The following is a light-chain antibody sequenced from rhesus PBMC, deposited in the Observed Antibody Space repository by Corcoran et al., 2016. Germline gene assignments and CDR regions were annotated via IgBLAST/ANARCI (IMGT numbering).Light chain of an antibody. CDR3: LQESNWPWT. V-gene: IGKV3-35*01. J-gene: IGKJ1*01. CDR2: DAY. CDR1: QHDANI. Sequence: DIVMTQSPAILSLSPGERATLSCRASQHDANILAWYQQKPGQPPGPLIYDAYTRATGIPDRFRASGYGTAFTLTIDSLEPEDLGVYYCLQESNWPWTFGQGTRVEIK.